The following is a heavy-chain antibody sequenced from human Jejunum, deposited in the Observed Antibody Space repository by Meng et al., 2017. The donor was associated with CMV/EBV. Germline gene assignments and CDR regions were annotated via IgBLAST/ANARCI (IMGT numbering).Heavy chain of an antibody. Sequence: LSCEAPRFTFRKYAMSWVRQTPGKGLEWVSGIGASGGSTYYADSVKGRFTISRDNINNILYLQMHSLRADDTAVYYCARGAPWTDYDYWGQGTLVTVSS. D-gene: IGHD3/OR15-3a*01. CDR1: RFTFRKYA. V-gene: IGHV3-23*01. CDR2: IGASGGST. CDR3: ARGAPWTDYDY. J-gene: IGHJ4*02.